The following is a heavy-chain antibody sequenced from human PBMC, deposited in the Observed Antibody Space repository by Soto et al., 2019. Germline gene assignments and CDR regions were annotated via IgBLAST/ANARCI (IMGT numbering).Heavy chain of an antibody. CDR2: IDHSGIT. CDR1: GASFSGFY. D-gene: IGHD1-26*01. V-gene: IGHV4-34*04. J-gene: IGHJ4*02. CDR3: ARGVSVTLAVQGGAPDKNYFDS. Sequence: SEPLSLTCAVSGASFSGFYWSWIRQSPGKGLEWFGEIDHSGITNHNTALKSRATMSVDTSKNQFSLKLRSVTAADTAVYYCARGVSVTLAVQGGAPDKNYFDSWSQGPLVT.